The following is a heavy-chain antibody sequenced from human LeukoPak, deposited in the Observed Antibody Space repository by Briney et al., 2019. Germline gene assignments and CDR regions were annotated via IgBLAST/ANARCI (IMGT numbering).Heavy chain of an antibody. V-gene: IGHV4-34*01. D-gene: IGHD4-23*01. Sequence: SETLSLTCAVYGGSFSGYYWSWIRQPPGKGLEWIGEINHSGSTNYNPSLKSRVTISVDTSKNQFSLKLSSVTAADTAVYYCARDTPTTVVTPAFDYWGQGSLVTVSS. CDR2: INHSGST. CDR1: GGSFSGYY. CDR3: ARDTPTTVVTPAFDY. J-gene: IGHJ4*02.